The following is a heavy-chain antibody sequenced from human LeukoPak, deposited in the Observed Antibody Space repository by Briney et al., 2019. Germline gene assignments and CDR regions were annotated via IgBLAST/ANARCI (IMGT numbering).Heavy chain of an antibody. CDR3: ATSISGVSVWFDP. Sequence: SVKVSCKASGGTFSSYTISWVRQARGQGLEWMGRIIPILGIANYAQKFQGRVTITADKSTSTAYMELSSLRSEDTAVYYCATSISGVSVWFDPWGQGTLVTVSS. J-gene: IGHJ5*02. CDR1: GGTFSSYT. CDR2: IIPILGIA. V-gene: IGHV1-69*02. D-gene: IGHD3-3*01.